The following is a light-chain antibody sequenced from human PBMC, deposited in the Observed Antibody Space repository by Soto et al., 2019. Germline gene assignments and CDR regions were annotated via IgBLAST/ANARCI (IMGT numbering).Light chain of an antibody. CDR1: GSKIGAGYA. CDR3: QAYDNSLSGSYV. J-gene: IGLJ1*01. V-gene: IGLV1-40*01. Sequence: QSVLTQPPSVSGAPGQRVTIPCPGSGSKIGAGYAVHWYQQVPGTAPKLLIYANNNRPSGVPDRFSGSKSATSASLAITGLQAEDEAHYYCQAYDNSLSGSYVFGTGTKVTVL. CDR2: ANN.